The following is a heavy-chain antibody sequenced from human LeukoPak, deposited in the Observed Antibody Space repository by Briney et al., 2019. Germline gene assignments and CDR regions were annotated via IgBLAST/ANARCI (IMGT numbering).Heavy chain of an antibody. CDR2: IYTSGST. J-gene: IGHJ5*02. Sequence: SETLSLTCTVSGGSISSYYWSWIRQPAGKGLEWIGRIYTSGSTNYNPSLKSRVTMSVDTSKNQFSVKLSSVTDADTAVYYCAGNSIAVAENGFAPWGQGTLVTVSS. D-gene: IGHD6-19*01. V-gene: IGHV4-4*07. CDR3: AGNSIAVAENGFAP. CDR1: GGSISSYY.